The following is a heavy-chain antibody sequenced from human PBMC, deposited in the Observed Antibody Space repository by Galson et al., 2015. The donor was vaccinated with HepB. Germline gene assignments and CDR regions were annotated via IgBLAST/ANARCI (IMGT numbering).Heavy chain of an antibody. CDR3: ARAPAPNYYDSSGYSPGYYGMDV. CDR1: GFTFSSYD. Sequence: SLRLSCAASGFTFSSYDMHWVRQATGKGLEWVSAIGTAGDTYYPGSVKGRFTISRENAKNSLYLQMNSLRAGDTAVYYCARAPAPNYYDSSGYSPGYYGMDVWGQGTTVTVSS. CDR2: IGTAGDT. D-gene: IGHD3-22*01. V-gene: IGHV3-13*04. J-gene: IGHJ6*02.